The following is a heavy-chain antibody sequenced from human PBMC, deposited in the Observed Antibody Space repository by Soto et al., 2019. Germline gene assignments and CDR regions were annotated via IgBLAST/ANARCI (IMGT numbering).Heavy chain of an antibody. CDR2: INPSGGST. D-gene: IGHD6-19*01. V-gene: IGHV1-46*01. J-gene: IGHJ4*02. CDR1: GYTFTSYY. Sequence: ASVKVSCKASGYTFTSYYMHWVRQAPGQGLEWMGIINPSGGSTSYAQKFQGRFTISRDNSKNTLYLQMNSLRAEDTAVYYCAKSYSSGSDFDYWGQGTLVTVSS. CDR3: AKSYSSGSDFDY.